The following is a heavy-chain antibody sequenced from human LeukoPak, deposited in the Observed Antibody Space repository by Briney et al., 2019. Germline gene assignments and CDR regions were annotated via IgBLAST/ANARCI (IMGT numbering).Heavy chain of an antibody. J-gene: IGHJ3*02. Sequence: GGSLRLSCAASGFTFSSYWMSWVRQAPGKGLEWVVNIKQDGSEKYYVDSVKGRFTISRDNAKNSLYLRMNSLRAEDTAVYYCAKDVDTAMVGDAFDIWGQGTMVTVSS. D-gene: IGHD5-18*01. CDR1: GFTFSSYW. CDR3: AKDVDTAMVGDAFDI. V-gene: IGHV3-7*01. CDR2: IKQDGSEK.